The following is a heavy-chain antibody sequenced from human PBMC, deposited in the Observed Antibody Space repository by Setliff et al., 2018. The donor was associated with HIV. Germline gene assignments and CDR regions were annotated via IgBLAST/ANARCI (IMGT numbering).Heavy chain of an antibody. D-gene: IGHD1-7*01. J-gene: IGHJ2*01. CDR3: ARQRNYAADGWYIDI. V-gene: IGHV3-20*04. Sequence: GESLKISCAASAFTFDDYGMSWVRQAPGKGLEWVSSISWDGGGTNYADAIKGRFTTSRDNAKNSLYLQMSRLTAEDTAFYYCARQRNYAADGWYIDIWGRGTLVTVSS. CDR1: AFTFDDYG. CDR2: ISWDGGGT.